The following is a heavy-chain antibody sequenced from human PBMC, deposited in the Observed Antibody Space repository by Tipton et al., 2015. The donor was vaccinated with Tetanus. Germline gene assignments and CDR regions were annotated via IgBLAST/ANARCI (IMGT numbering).Heavy chain of an antibody. CDR1: GDSISRGGYF. CDR3: ARDQGGGRVVRLNWLNP. V-gene: IGHV4-31*03. CDR2: IYYSGDA. Sequence: TLSLTCTVSGDSISRGGYFWKWIRQRPGEGPEWVGYIYYSGDAYYNPSLKSRVSMSVDTSKNQFSLNLTSVTAADTAVYYCARDQGGGRVVRLNWLNPWGQGTLVTVSS. D-gene: IGHD6-6*01. J-gene: IGHJ5*02.